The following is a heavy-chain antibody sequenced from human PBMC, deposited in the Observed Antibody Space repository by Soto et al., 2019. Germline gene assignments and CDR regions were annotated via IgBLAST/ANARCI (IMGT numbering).Heavy chain of an antibody. D-gene: IGHD5-12*01. CDR2: IDPSDSFT. CDR3: ARREVATFKGSYYYGMDV. Sequence: ESLKISCQGSGYSCTTHWISWVRQTPGKGLEWMGRIDPSDSFTTYSPSFQGHVTISADKSFRTAFLQWSSLKASDTAMYYCARREVATFKGSYYYGMDVWGQGTPVTVSS. CDR1: GYSCTTHW. J-gene: IGHJ6*02. V-gene: IGHV5-10-1*01.